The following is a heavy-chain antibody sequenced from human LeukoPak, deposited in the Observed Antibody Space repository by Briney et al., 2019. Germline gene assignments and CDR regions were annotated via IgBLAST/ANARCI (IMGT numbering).Heavy chain of an antibody. D-gene: IGHD7-27*01. V-gene: IGHV1-8*02. CDR1: GYTFTGYY. J-gene: IGHJ4*02. Sequence: ASVKVSCKASGYTFTGYYMHWVRQAPGQGLEWMGWMDTNSDNTVSAQKFQGRVTMTKTASISTAYMELRSLRSEDTAVYYCMSTSNWGSVIFDYWGQGTLVTVSS. CDR2: MDTNSDNT. CDR3: MSTSNWGSVIFDY.